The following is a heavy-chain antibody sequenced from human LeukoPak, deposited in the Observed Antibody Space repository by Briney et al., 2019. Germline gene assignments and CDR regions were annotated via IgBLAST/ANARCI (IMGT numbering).Heavy chain of an antibody. CDR1: GGSISSGGDY. CDR2: IYYSGST. CDR3: ARIARYLFDY. J-gene: IGHJ4*02. V-gene: IGHV4-31*03. Sequence: SETLSLTCTVSGGSISSGGDYWSWIPRHPGKGLEWIGYIYYSGSTYYNPSLKSRVTISVDTSNNQFSLKLSSVTAADTAVYYCARIARYLFDYWGQGTLVSVSS. D-gene: IGHD3-16*02.